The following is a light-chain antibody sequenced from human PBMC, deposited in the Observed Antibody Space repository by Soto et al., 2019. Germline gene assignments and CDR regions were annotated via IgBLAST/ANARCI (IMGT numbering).Light chain of an antibody. V-gene: IGKV3-15*01. J-gene: IGKJ2*01. CDR1: QSVSSN. CDR2: DAS. CDR3: QQYNTWPPYT. Sequence: DIVMTQSPGTLSVSPGERATLSCRASQSVSSNLAWYQQKPGQAPRLLIYDASTRATGIPARFSGSGSGTDFTLSIRSLQSEDFAVYFCQQYNTWPPYTFGQGIKLEI.